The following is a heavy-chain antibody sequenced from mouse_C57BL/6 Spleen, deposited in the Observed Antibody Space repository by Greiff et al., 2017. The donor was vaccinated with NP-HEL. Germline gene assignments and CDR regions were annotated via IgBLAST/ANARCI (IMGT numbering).Heavy chain of an antibody. D-gene: IGHD1-1*01. J-gene: IGHJ4*01. CDR2: IHPNSGST. CDR3: ASAPLYYCSSVYYAMDY. CDR1: GYTFTSYW. V-gene: IGHV1-64*01. Sequence: VQLQQPGAELVKPGASVKLSCKASGYTFTSYWMHWVKQRPGQGLEWIGMIHPNSGSTNYNEKFKSKATLTVDKSSSTAYMQLSSLTSEDSAVYYCASAPLYYCSSVYYAMDYWGQGTSVTVSS.